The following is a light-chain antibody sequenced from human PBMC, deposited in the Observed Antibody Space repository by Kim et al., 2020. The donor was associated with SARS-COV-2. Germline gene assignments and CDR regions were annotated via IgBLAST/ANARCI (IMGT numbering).Light chain of an antibody. V-gene: IGLV3-1*01. J-gene: IGLJ2*01. CDR2: HDD. CDR3: QAWHVNMMI. CDR1: QLGNKY. Sequence: SYELTQPPSVSVSPGQTATITCSGDQLGNKYAYWYQQKPGQSPVLVIYHDDKRPSEIPDRFSGSNSGNTSTLTITGPQAMDEADYYCQAWHVNMMIFGGG.